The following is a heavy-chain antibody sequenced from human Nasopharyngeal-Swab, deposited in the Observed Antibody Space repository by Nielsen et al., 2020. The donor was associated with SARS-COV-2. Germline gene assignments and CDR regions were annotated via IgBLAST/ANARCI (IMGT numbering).Heavy chain of an antibody. CDR2: IWYDGSKK. Sequence: GESLKISCAASGFSFNSYGMHWVRQAPGKGLEWVAVIWYDGSKKYYKDSVKGRFTISRDNYKNTLFMQMNSLRAEDTAIYYCARDDGCTGNDCWGQGTLVTVSS. V-gene: IGHV3-33*01. CDR1: GFSFNSYG. J-gene: IGHJ4*02. CDR3: ARDDGCTGNDC. D-gene: IGHD5-24*01.